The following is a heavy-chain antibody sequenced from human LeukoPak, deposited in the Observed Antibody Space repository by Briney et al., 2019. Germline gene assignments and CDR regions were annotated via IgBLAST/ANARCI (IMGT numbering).Heavy chain of an antibody. CDR1: GFTFSSYA. J-gene: IGHJ4*02. CDR2: ISGSGGST. D-gene: IGHD1-26*01. CDR3: ANSGSYRLPPLEY. Sequence: GGSLRLSCAASGFTFSSYAMSWVRQAPGRGLEWVSAISGSGGSTYYADSVKGRFTISRDNSKNTLYLQMNSLRAEDTAVYYCANSGSYRLPPLEYWGQGTLVTVSS. V-gene: IGHV3-23*01.